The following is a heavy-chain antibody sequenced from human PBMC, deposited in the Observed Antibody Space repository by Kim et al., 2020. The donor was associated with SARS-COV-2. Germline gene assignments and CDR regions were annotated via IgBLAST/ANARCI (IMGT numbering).Heavy chain of an antibody. CDR3: VGSTGYPSV. Sequence: SDTTYADPVKSRFTISRDNAENTLYLQMNSLRAEDTAMYYCVGSTGYPSVWGQGTLVTVSS. D-gene: IGHD3-22*01. J-gene: IGHJ4*02. V-gene: IGHV3-74*03. CDR2: SDT.